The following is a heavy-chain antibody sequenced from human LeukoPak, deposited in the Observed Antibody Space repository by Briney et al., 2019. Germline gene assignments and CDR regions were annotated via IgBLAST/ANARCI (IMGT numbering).Heavy chain of an antibody. V-gene: IGHV3-9*01. D-gene: IGHD6-19*01. J-gene: IGHJ6*02. Sequence: GGSLRLSCAASGFTFDDYAMHWVRQAPGKGLEWVSGISWNSGSIGYADSVKGRFTISRDSAKNSLYLQMNSLRAEDTALYYCAKEPAGYYYGMDVWGQGTTVTVSS. CDR1: GFTFDDYA. CDR2: ISWNSGSI. CDR3: AKEPAGYYYGMDV.